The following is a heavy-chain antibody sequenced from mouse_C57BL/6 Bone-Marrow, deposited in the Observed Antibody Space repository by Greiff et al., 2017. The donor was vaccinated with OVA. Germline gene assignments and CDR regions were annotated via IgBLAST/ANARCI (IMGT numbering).Heavy chain of an antibody. Sequence: EVQVVESGGGLVQPGGSLKLSCAASGFTFSDYYMSWVRQTPEKRLEWVAYISNGGGSTYYPDTVKGRFTISRDNAKNTLYLQMSSLKSEDTALFDCASDPGSGNMDYWGQGPAVTVSS. V-gene: IGHV5-12*01. CDR1: GFTFSDYY. CDR2: ISNGGGST. J-gene: IGHJ4*01. D-gene: IGHD1-1*01. CDR3: ASDPGSGNMDY.